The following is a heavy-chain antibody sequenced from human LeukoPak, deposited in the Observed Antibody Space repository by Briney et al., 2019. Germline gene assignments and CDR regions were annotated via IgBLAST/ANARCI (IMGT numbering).Heavy chain of an antibody. CDR2: ISTYDGKT. J-gene: IGHJ5*02. CDR1: GYTFTTYG. D-gene: IGHD3-3*01. Sequence: GASVTVSCKTSGYTFTTYGITWVRQAPGQGLEWMGWISTYDGKTKYSQKVQGRVTMTEDTSTDTAYMELSSLRSEDTAVYYCATASITIFGVVPPWFDPWGQGTLVTVSS. CDR3: ATASITIFGVVPPWFDP. V-gene: IGHV1-18*01.